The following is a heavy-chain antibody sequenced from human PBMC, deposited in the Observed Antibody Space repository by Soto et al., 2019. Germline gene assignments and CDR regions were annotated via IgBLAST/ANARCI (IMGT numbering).Heavy chain of an antibody. D-gene: IGHD2-15*01. J-gene: IGHJ4*02. CDR3: ERDETVLGFDY. CDR2: IYTSGSA. CDR1: GGSISNYC. V-gene: IGHV4-4*07. Sequence: SETLSLTCTVSGGSISNYCWAWIRQPAGKGLEWIGRIYTSGSANYNPSLKSRVTMSVDTSKNQFSLKLSSVTAADTAVYYCERDETVLGFDYWGEGTMVTVYS.